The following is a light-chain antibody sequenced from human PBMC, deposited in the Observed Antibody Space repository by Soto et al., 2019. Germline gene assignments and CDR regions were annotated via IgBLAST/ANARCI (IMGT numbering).Light chain of an antibody. CDR1: QSISSY. CDR3: QQYYSTPWT. J-gene: IGKJ1*01. V-gene: IGKV1-39*01. CDR2: AAS. Sequence: DIQMTQSPSSLSASVGDRVTITCRASQSISSYLNWYQQKPGKAPKLLIYAASSLQSGVPSRFSGSGSGPDFTPTNSRLQHEDFANYYCQQYYSTPWTFGQGTKVEIK.